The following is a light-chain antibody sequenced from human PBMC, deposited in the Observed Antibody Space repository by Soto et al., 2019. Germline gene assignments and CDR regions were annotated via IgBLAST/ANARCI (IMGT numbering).Light chain of an antibody. V-gene: IGLV2-14*03. CDR2: DVT. Sequence: PLAWASRPFLPLSPPRKTRHFGRYNLVSWYQHHPGKAPKVMIYDVTNRPSGVSNRFSGSKSGNTASLTISGLQAEDEADYYCSSRSSISARVFGTGTKVTVL. CDR3: SSRSSISARV. CDR1: TRHFGRYNL. J-gene: IGLJ1*01.